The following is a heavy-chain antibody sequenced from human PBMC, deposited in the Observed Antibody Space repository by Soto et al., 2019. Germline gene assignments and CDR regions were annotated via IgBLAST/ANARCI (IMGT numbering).Heavy chain of an antibody. D-gene: IGHD3-3*01. CDR2: INHSGST. CDR3: ARVPVHYDFWSGYYQTYYYYYMDV. CDR1: GGSFSGYY. J-gene: IGHJ6*03. Sequence: PSETLSLTCAVYGGSFSGYYWSWIRQPPGKGLEWIGEINHSGSTNYNPSLKSRVTISVDTSKNQFPLKLSSVTAADTAVYYCARVPVHYDFWSGYYQTYYYYYMDVWGKGTTVTVSS. V-gene: IGHV4-34*01.